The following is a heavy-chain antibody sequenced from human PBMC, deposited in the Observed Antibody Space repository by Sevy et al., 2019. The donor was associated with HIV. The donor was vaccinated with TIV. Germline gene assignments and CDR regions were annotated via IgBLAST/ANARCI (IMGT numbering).Heavy chain of an antibody. Sequence: GGSLRLSCAASGFIFSSFGMHWVRQAPGKGLEWVAFIHYKGSDKYYADAVKGQYTISRDNSKNTVYLQMSRLRAEDTAVYYCAKDYSTGWYGYYYGMDVRGQGTTVTVSS. CDR1: GFIFSSFG. J-gene: IGHJ6*02. D-gene: IGHD6-19*01. V-gene: IGHV3-30*02. CDR3: AKDYSTGWYGYYYGMDV. CDR2: IHYKGSDK.